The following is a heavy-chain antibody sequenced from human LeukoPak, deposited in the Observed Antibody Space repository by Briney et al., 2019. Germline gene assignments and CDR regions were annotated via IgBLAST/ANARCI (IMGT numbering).Heavy chain of an antibody. CDR1: GYTFTSYA. CDR2: INAGNGNT. V-gene: IGHV1-3*01. D-gene: IGHD3-10*01. J-gene: IGHJ4*02. CDR3: ASGARYYGSGSSTIYGDYFDY. Sequence: GASVKVSCKASGYTFTSYAMHWVRQAPGQRLEWMGWINAGNGNTKYSQKFQGRVTITRDTSASTAYMELSSLRSEDTAVYYCASGARYYGSGSSTIYGDYFDYWGQGTLVTVSS.